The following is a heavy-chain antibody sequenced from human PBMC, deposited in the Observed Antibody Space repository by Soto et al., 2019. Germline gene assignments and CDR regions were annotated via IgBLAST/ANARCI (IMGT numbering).Heavy chain of an antibody. CDR2: IIPIFGTA. D-gene: IGHD3-22*01. CDR1: GGTFSSYA. J-gene: IGHJ4*02. V-gene: IGHV1-69*13. Sequence: SVKVSCKASGGTFSSYAISWVRQAPGQGLEWMGGIIPIFGTANYAQKFQGRVTITADESTSTAYMELSSLRSEDTAVYYCARDDGEAYDSSGYYSAYWGQGTLVTVSS. CDR3: ARDDGEAYDSSGYYSAY.